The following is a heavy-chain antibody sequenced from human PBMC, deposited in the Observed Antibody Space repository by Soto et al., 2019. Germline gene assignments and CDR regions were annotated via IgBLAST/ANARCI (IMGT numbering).Heavy chain of an antibody. CDR1: ADTFTSYY. V-gene: IGHV1-18*04. CDR2: ISTYDGNT. Sequence: ASVKVSFKAPADTFTSYYIHWVRQAPGQGLEWMGWISTYDGNTDYAQKLQGRVTMTTDTSTRTAYMELRSLRSDDTAVYYCARKSSSSSWFDPWGQGTLVTVSS. CDR3: ARKSSSSSWFDP. D-gene: IGHD6-6*01. J-gene: IGHJ5*02.